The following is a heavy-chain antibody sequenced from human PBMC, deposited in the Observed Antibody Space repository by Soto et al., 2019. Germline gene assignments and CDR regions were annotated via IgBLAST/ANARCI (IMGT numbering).Heavy chain of an antibody. CDR2: INADNGNT. CDR1: GYTFTSYA. CDR3: ARESYYYYYGMDV. Sequence: QVQLVQSGAEVKKPGASVKVSCKASGYTFTSYAMHWVRQAPGQGLEWMGWINADNGNTKYSQKFQGSVTITRDTSASTAYMELSSLRSEDTAVYYCARESYYYYYGMDVWGQGTTVTVSS. J-gene: IGHJ6*02. V-gene: IGHV1-3*01.